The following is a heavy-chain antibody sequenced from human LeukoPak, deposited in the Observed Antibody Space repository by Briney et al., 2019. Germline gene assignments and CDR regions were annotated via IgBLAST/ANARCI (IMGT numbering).Heavy chain of an antibody. CDR3: TAETGGS. V-gene: IGHV3-15*01. CDR1: GFTFSNAW. D-gene: IGHD2-15*01. CDR2: IKSKTHGGTP. J-gene: IGHJ4*02. Sequence: GGSLRLSCAASGFTFSNAWMTWVRQAPGKGLEWVGRIKSKTHGGTPDYAAPVKGRFTISRDDSKNTLYLQMNSLKTEDTAVYYCTAETGGSCGQGTLVTVSS.